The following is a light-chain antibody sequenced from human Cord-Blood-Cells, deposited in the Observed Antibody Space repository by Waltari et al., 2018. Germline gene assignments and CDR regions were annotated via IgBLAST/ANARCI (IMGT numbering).Light chain of an antibody. CDR2: DAS. J-gene: IGKJ4*01. CDR3: QQFNSYPLT. Sequence: AIQLSQSQSSLSASVGDRVTISCRANQGISSALAWYQQKPGKAPKLLIYDASSLESGVPSRFSGSGSGTDFTLTISSLQPEDFATYYCQQFNSYPLTFGGGTKVEIK. CDR1: QGISSA. V-gene: IGKV1-13*02.